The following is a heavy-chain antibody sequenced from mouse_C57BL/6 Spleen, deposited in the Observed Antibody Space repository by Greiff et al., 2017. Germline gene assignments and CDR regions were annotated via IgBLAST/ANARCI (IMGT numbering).Heavy chain of an antibody. CDR1: GYAFSSSW. CDR3: ARGGYDYDVLYYAMDY. Sequence: VQRVESGPELVKPGASVKISCKASGYAFSSSWMNWVKQRPGKGLEWIGRIYPGDGDTNYNGKFKGKATLTADKSSSTAYMQLSSLTSEDSAVYFCARGGYDYDVLYYAMDYWGQGTSVTVSS. J-gene: IGHJ4*01. V-gene: IGHV1-82*01. CDR2: IYPGDGDT. D-gene: IGHD2-4*01.